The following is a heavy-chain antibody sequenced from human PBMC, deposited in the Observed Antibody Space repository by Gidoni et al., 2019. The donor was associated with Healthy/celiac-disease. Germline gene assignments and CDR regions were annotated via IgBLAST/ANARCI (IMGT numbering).Heavy chain of an antibody. Sequence: EVQLLESGGGLVQPGGSLRLYCAASGFTFSSYAMSWVRQAPGKGLEWVSAISGIGGSTYYADSVKGRFTISRDNSKNTLYLQMNSLRAEDTAVYYCAPGRGRYSYGFDYWGQGTLVTVSS. CDR3: APGRGRYSYGFDY. J-gene: IGHJ4*02. CDR1: GFTFSSYA. V-gene: IGHV3-23*01. D-gene: IGHD5-18*01. CDR2: ISGIGGST.